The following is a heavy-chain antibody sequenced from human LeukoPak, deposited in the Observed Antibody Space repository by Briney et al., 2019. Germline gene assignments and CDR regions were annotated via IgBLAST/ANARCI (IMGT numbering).Heavy chain of an antibody. CDR1: GFTFSSYA. CDR2: IRYDGSNK. J-gene: IGHJ1*01. Sequence: GGSLRLSCAASGFTFSSYAMHWVRQAPGKGLEWVAFIRYDGSNKYYAASVKGRFTISRDNSKNTLYLQMNSLRAEDTAVYYCAKGSSIDERYFQHWGQGTLVIVSS. V-gene: IGHV3-30*02. D-gene: IGHD6-6*01. CDR3: AKGSSIDERYFQH.